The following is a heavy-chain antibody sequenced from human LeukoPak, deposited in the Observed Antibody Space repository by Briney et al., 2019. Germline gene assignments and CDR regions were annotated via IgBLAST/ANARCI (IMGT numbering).Heavy chain of an antibody. J-gene: IGHJ6*02. CDR1: GDSITTDRYY. Sequence: KPSEILSLTCTVSGDSITTDRYYWGWVRQPPGEGLEWIATIYHSANTYYNPSLKSRVTISEDTSKNQFSLKLTSVTAADTAVYYCARQGGYGMDVWGQGTTVTVSS. CDR3: ARQGGYGMDV. V-gene: IGHV4-39*01. CDR2: IYHSANT. D-gene: IGHD3-16*01.